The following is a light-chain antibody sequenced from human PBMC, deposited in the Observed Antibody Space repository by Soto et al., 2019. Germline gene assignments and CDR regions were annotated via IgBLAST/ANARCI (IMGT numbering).Light chain of an antibody. J-gene: IGLJ3*02. CDR3: AAWDRSMRAGV. CDR2: NND. CDR1: SSDIGNKL. V-gene: IGLV1-51*01. Sequence: QYVLTQPPSVSAAPGQNVTISCSGNSSDIGNKLVSWYQHLPGTAPKLLIYNNDKRPSVIPDRFSGFKSGTSATLGITGLQTGDEADYYCAAWDRSMRAGVFGGGTKLTVL.